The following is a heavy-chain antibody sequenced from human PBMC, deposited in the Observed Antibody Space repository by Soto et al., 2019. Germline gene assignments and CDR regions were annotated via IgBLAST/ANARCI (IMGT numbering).Heavy chain of an antibody. J-gene: IGHJ4*02. CDR1: GGSISSGGYS. V-gene: IGHV4-30-2*01. D-gene: IGHD6-19*01. CDR3: ATAGGWGAVAADY. Sequence: QLQLQESGSGLVKPSQTLSLTCAVSGGSISSGGYSWSWIRQPPGKGLEWIGYIYHSGSTYYNPSLTSRVTISVDRSKNQFSLKLSSVTAADTAVYYCATAGGWGAVAADYWGQGTLVTVSS. CDR2: IYHSGST.